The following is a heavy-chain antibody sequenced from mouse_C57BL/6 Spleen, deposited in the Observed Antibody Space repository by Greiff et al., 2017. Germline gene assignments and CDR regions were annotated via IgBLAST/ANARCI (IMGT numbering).Heavy chain of an antibody. D-gene: IGHD4-1*01. CDR2: IYPGDGDT. Sequence: VHLQQSGPELVKPGASVKISCKASGYAFSSSWMNWVKQRPGKGLEWIGRIYPGDGDTNYNGKFKGKATLTADKSSSTAYMQLSSLTSEDSAVYFCARWEDAMDYWGQGTSVTVSS. V-gene: IGHV1-82*01. CDR3: ARWEDAMDY. J-gene: IGHJ4*01. CDR1: GYAFSSSW.